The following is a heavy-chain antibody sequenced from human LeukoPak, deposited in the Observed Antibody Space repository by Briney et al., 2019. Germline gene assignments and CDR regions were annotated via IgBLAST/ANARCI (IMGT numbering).Heavy chain of an antibody. CDR3: ARVKRDFWSGYSLDY. CDR1: GGSISSYY. D-gene: IGHD3-3*01. V-gene: IGHV4-4*07. CDR2: IYTSGST. J-gene: IGHJ4*02. Sequence: SETLSLTCTVSGGSISSYYWSWIRQPAGKGLEWIGRIYTSGSTNYNRSLKSRASMSVDTSKNQFSLKLSSVTAADTAVYYCARVKRDFWSGYSLDYWGQGTLVTVSS.